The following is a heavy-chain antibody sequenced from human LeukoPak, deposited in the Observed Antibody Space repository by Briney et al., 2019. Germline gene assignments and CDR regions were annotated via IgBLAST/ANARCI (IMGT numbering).Heavy chain of an antibody. CDR3: ARDLGDY. Sequence: GGSLRLSCAASGFTVSSNYMSWLRRAPGKGLEWVSVIYSGGSTYYADSVKGRFTISRDNSKNTLYLHMNSLRAEDTAVYYCARDLGDYWGQGTLVTVSS. V-gene: IGHV3-66*01. CDR1: GFTVSSNY. J-gene: IGHJ4*02. D-gene: IGHD1-26*01. CDR2: IYSGGST.